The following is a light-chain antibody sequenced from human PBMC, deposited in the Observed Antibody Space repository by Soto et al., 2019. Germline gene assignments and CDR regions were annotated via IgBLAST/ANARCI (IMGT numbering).Light chain of an antibody. J-gene: IGLJ1*01. CDR1: SSDVGRYNY. CDR3: SSFTSSSTFV. CDR2: DVS. Sequence: QSVLAQPASVSGSRGQSITISCTGTSSDVGRYNYVSWFQQHPGKVPKLIIYDVSNWPSGVSDRFSGSKSGNTASLTISGLQPEDEADYYCSSFTSSSTFVFGTATKVTVL. V-gene: IGLV2-14*03.